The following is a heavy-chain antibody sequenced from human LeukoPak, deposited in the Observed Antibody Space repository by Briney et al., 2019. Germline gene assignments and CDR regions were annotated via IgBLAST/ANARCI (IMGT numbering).Heavy chain of an antibody. CDR3: AGTYTAMVKSFDY. D-gene: IGHD5-18*01. J-gene: IGHJ4*02. CDR2: IIPIFGTA. Sequence: GASVKVSCKASGGTFSSYAISWVRQAPGQGLEWMGGIIPIFGTANYAQKLQGRVTITADESTSTAYMELSSLRSEDTAVYYCAGTYTAMVKSFDYWGQGTLVTVSS. V-gene: IGHV1-69*13. CDR1: GGTFSSYA.